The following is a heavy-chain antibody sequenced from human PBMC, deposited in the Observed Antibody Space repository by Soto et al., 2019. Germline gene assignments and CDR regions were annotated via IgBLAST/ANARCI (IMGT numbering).Heavy chain of an antibody. D-gene: IGHD4-17*01. CDR2: VNPSSGGT. J-gene: IGHJ6*02. CDR3: AREGSADYGSYGMDV. Sequence: QVQLVQSGAEAKKPGASVKVSCKTSGYTFTGYYLHWVRQAPGQGLEWMGWVNPSSGGTNYAQKFQGRVAMTRDTFISTAYMELSSLQSDDTAVYYCAREGSADYGSYGMDVWGQGTTVTVSS. CDR1: GYTFTGYY. V-gene: IGHV1-2*02.